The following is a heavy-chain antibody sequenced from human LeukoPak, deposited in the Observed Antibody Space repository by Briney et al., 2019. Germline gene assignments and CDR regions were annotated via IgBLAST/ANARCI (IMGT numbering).Heavy chain of an antibody. D-gene: IGHD5-18*01. CDR3: ARGFPYSYGYSPVDV. Sequence: ASVKVSCKASGYTFTSYDINRVRQATGQGLEWMGWMNPNSGNTGYAQKFQGRVTMTRNTSISTAYMELSSLRSEDTAVYYCARGFPYSYGYSPVDVWGQGTTVTVSS. V-gene: IGHV1-8*01. CDR2: MNPNSGNT. J-gene: IGHJ6*02. CDR1: GYTFTSYD.